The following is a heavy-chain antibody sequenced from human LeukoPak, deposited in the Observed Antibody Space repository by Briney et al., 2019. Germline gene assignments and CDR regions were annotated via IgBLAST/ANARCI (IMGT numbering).Heavy chain of an antibody. CDR2: ISAYNANT. CDR3: ARIFLSTVTTLNGP. CDR1: GYTFTSYG. J-gene: IGHJ5*02. Sequence: GASVKVSCKASGYTFTSYGISWVRQAPGQGLEWMGWISAYNANTNYAQKLQGRVTMTTDTSTSTAYMELRSLRSDDTAVYYCARIFLSTVTTLNGPWGQGTLVTVSS. D-gene: IGHD4-17*01. V-gene: IGHV1-18*01.